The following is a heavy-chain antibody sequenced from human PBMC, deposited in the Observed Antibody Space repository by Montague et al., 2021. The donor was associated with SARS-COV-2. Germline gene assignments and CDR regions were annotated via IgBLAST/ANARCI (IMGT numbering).Heavy chain of an antibody. D-gene: IGHD3-22*01. J-gene: IGHJ3*02. Sequence: TLSLTCTVSGGSISSGSYYWSWIRQPAGKGLEWIGRIYTSGSTNYNPSLKSRVTISVDTSKNQFSLKLSSVTAADTAVYYCASGTYYYDRSGPASLSWFAFDIWGQGTMVTVSS. CDR2: IYTSGST. V-gene: IGHV4-61*02. CDR3: ASGTYYYDRSGPASLSWFAFDI. CDR1: GGSISSGSYY.